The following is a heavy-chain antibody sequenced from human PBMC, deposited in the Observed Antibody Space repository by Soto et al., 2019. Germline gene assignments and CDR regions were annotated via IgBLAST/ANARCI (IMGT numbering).Heavy chain of an antibody. V-gene: IGHV4-34*01. CDR2: INHSGST. CDR1: VGSFSGYY. Sequence: SLTFAVYVGSFSGYYWSWIGQPPGNGLGWIGEINHSGSTNYNASLKSRVTISVDTSKNQFSLKLSSVTAADTAVYYCARAERYYHFWSGSRAQGRFDPWGPGTLVTVSS. J-gene: IGHJ5*02. CDR3: ARAERYYHFWSGSRAQGRFDP. D-gene: IGHD3-3*01.